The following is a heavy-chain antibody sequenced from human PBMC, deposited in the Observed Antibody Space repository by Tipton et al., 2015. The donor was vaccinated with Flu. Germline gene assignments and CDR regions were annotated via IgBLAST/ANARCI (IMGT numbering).Heavy chain of an antibody. Sequence: LSLTCTVSGASISSESYYWGWIRQPPGKGLEWIGNIYHSGSTNYNPSLKSRVTISLDKSKNQFSLNLSSVTAADTAVYYCARVGAVTMVRGLAFDAFDIWGLGTMVAVSS. V-gene: IGHV4-39*07. CDR3: ARVGAVTMVRGLAFDAFDI. CDR1: GASISSESYY. D-gene: IGHD3-10*01. J-gene: IGHJ3*02. CDR2: IYHSGST.